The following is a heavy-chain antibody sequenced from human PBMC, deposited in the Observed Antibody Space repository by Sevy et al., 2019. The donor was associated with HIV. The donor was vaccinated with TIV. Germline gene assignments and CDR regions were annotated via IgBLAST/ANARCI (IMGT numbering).Heavy chain of an antibody. CDR3: ARDGLHGDYDPRFDY. D-gene: IGHD4-17*01. J-gene: IGHJ4*02. CDR2: ISSSSSTI. V-gene: IGHV3-48*02. Sequence: GGSLRLSCAASGFTFSSYSMNWVRQAPGKGLAWVSYISSSSSTIYYADSVKGRFTISRDNAKNSLYLQMNSLRDEDTAVYYCARDGLHGDYDPRFDYWGQGTLVTVSS. CDR1: GFTFSSYS.